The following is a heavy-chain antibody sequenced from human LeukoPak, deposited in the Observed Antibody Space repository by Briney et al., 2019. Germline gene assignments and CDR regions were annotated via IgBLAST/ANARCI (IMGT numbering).Heavy chain of an antibody. D-gene: IGHD3-3*01. CDR2: IYTSGST. V-gene: IGHV4-61*02. Sequence: SETLSLTCTVSGGSIGSGSYYWSWIRQPAGKGLEWIGRIYTSGSTNYNPSLKSRVTMSADTSTNQFSLKLTSVTAADTAVYYCGREPAGVFLVDYWGQGILVIVSS. J-gene: IGHJ4*02. CDR3: GREPAGVFLVDY. CDR1: GGSIGSGSYY.